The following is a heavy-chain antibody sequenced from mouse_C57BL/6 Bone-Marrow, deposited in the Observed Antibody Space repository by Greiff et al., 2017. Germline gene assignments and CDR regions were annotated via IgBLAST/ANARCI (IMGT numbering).Heavy chain of an antibody. Sequence: EVKLMESGGDLVKPGGSLKLSCAASGFTFSSYGMSWVRQTPDKRLEWVATISSGGSYTYYPDSVKGRFTISRDNAKNTLYLQMSRLKSEDTAMYYCARRCLDYWGQGTTLTVSS. V-gene: IGHV5-6*02. CDR2: ISSGGSYT. CDR3: ARRCLDY. J-gene: IGHJ2*01. CDR1: GFTFSSYG.